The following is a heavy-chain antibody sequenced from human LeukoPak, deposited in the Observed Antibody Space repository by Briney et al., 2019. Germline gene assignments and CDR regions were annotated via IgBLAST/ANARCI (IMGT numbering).Heavy chain of an antibody. D-gene: IGHD2-2*02. CDR3: AKDQCSSTSCYTHWFDP. J-gene: IGHJ5*02. CDR2: IYTSGST. CDR1: SGSISSYY. V-gene: IGHV4-4*07. Sequence: SETLSLTCTVSSGSISSYYWSWIRQPAGKGLEWIGRIYTSGSTNYNPSLKSRVTMSVDTSKNQFSLKLSSVTAADTAVYYCAKDQCSSTSCYTHWFDPWGQGTLVTVSS.